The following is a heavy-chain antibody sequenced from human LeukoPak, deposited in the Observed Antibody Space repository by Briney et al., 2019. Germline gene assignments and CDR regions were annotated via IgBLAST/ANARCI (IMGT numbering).Heavy chain of an antibody. CDR3: ARGSGSYGY. D-gene: IGHD3-10*01. J-gene: IGHJ4*02. V-gene: IGHV3-7*03. CDR1: GFIFNNYW. Sequence: GGSLRLSCAASGFIFNNYWMSWVRQAPGKGLEWVANIKQDGSDKYYVDSVKGRFTISRDDAKNSLYLQMNSLRAEDSAMYYCARGSGSYGYWGRGTLVTVSS. CDR2: IKQDGSDK.